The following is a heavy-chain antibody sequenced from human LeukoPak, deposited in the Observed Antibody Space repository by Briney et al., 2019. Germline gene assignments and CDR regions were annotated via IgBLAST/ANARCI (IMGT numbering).Heavy chain of an antibody. CDR3: VRDPAYYYDSSGLHYFDN. J-gene: IGHJ4*02. D-gene: IGHD3-22*01. CDR2: ISGYNGNT. CDR1: GYTFTSYG. V-gene: IGHV1-18*01. Sequence: ASVKVSCKASGYTFTSYGISWVRQAPGQGLEWMGWISGYNGNTNYAQKLQGRVTVTTDTSTSTAYTELRSLRSDDTAVYYCVRDPAYYYDSSGLHYFDNWGQGTLVTVSS.